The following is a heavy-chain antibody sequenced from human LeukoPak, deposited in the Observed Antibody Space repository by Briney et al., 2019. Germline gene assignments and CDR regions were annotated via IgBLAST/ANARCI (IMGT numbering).Heavy chain of an antibody. Sequence: GRSLRLSCAAAGFTFSIYSMNWVRQAPGKWLEWVSYISSIVSTIYYADSVKGRFTISRDNSDNSLSLQMNSLRAEDTGVYYCEREGWRDGFNYFDYWGQGTLVTVS. J-gene: IGHJ4*02. CDR2: ISSIVSTI. CDR3: EREGWRDGFNYFDY. V-gene: IGHV3-48*04. D-gene: IGHD5-24*01. CDR1: GFTFSIYS.